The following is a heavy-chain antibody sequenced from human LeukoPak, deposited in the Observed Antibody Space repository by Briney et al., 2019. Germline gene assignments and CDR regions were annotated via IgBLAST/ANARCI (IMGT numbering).Heavy chain of an antibody. CDR1: GYSISSGYY. J-gene: IGHJ5*02. Sequence: PSETLSLTCAVSGYSISSGYYWGWIRQPPWKGLEWIGSIYHSGSTYYNPSLKSRVTISVDTSKNQFSLKLSSVTATDTAVYYCARDHNWFDPWGQGTLVTVSS. CDR2: IYHSGST. V-gene: IGHV4-38-2*02. CDR3: ARDHNWFDP.